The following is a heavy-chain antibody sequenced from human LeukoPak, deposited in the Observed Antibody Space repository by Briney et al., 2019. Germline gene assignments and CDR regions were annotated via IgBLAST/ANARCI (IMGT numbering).Heavy chain of an antibody. Sequence: ASVKVSCKASGYTFTSYGISWVRQAPGQGLEWMGWISAYNGNTNYAQKLQGRVTMTTDTSTSTAYMELRSLRSDDTAVYYCARELFYDSSGYYYGYWGQGTLVTVSS. D-gene: IGHD3-22*01. CDR3: ARELFYDSSGYYYGY. CDR1: GYTFTSYG. J-gene: IGHJ4*02. V-gene: IGHV1-18*01. CDR2: ISAYNGNT.